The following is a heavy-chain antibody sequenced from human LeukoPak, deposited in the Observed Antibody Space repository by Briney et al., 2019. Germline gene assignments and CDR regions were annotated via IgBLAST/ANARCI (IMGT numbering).Heavy chain of an antibody. J-gene: IGHJ6*03. Sequence: GASVKVSCKASGYTFTDYYMHWVRQAPGQGLEWMGWINPNSGGTNYAQKFQGRVTMTRDTSISTAYMELRSLRSDDTAVYYCASGMVGATTSDYYYYYMDVWGKGTTVTVSS. D-gene: IGHD1-26*01. CDR3: ASGMVGATTSDYYYYYMDV. CDR2: INPNSGGT. CDR1: GYTFTDYY. V-gene: IGHV1-2*02.